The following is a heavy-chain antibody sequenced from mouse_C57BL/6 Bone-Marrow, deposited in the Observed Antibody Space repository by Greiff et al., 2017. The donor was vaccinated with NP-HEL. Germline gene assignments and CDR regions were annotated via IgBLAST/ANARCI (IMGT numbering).Heavy chain of an antibody. CDR3: ARDPNYYGSSYFDY. J-gene: IGHJ2*01. Sequence: EVMLVESGGGLVKPGGSLKLSCAASGFTFSSYAMSWVRQTPEKRLEWVATISDGGSYTYYPDNVKGRFTISGDNAKNNLDLQMSHLKSEDTAMYYCARDPNYYGSSYFDYWGQGTTLTVSS. CDR2: ISDGGSYT. CDR1: GFTFSSYA. V-gene: IGHV5-4*01. D-gene: IGHD1-1*01.